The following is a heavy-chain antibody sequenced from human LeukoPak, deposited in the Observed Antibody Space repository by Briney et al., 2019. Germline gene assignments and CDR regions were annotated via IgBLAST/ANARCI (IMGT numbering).Heavy chain of an antibody. CDR2: ISSSGSTI. D-gene: IGHD2-21*01. J-gene: IGHJ4*02. Sequence: PGGSLRLSCAASGFTFSSYEMNWVSQAPGKGLEWVSYISSSGSTIYYADSVKGRFTISRDNAKNSLYLQMNSLKTDDSGVYYCTTDGLYSIDNWGQGTLVTVSS. CDR1: GFTFSSYE. V-gene: IGHV3-48*03. CDR3: TTDGLYSIDN.